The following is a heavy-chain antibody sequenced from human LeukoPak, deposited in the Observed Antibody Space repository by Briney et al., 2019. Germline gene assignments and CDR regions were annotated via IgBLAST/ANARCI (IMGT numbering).Heavy chain of an antibody. V-gene: IGHV1-18*01. CDR3: ARGGRALTMIVLREAFDI. Sequence: ASVKVSCKASGYTFTSYGISWVRQAPGQGLEWMGWISAYNGNTNYAQKLQGRVTMTTDTSTSTAYMELRSLRSDDTAVYYCARGGRALTMIVLREAFDIWGQGTMVTVSS. CDR2: ISAYNGNT. J-gene: IGHJ3*02. CDR1: GYTFTSYG. D-gene: IGHD3-22*01.